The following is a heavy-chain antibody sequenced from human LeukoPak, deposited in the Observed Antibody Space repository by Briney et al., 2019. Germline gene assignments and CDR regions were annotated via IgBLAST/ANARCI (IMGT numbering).Heavy chain of an antibody. CDR1: GFTFSSYS. J-gene: IGHJ5*02. V-gene: IGHV3-21*01. CDR2: ISSSSYI. D-gene: IGHD6-13*01. Sequence: GGSLRLSCAASGFTFSSYSMNWVRQAPGKGLEWVSSISSSSYIYYADSVKGRFTISRDNAKNSLYLQMNSLRAEDTAVYYCASDGGSSWYLNWFDPWGQGTLVTVSS. CDR3: ASDGGSSWYLNWFDP.